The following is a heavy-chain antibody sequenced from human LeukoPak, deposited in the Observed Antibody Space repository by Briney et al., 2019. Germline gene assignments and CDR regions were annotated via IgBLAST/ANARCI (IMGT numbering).Heavy chain of an antibody. CDR3: AKGYGSGTDDAFDI. CDR2: ISWDGGST. V-gene: IGHV3-43D*04. Sequence: GGSLRLSCAASGFTFADYAMHWVRQAPGKGLEWVSLISWDGGSTYYADSVKGRFTISRDNSKNSLYLQMNSLRAEDTALYYCAKGYGSGTDDAFDIWGQGTMVTVSS. D-gene: IGHD3-10*01. J-gene: IGHJ3*02. CDR1: GFTFADYA.